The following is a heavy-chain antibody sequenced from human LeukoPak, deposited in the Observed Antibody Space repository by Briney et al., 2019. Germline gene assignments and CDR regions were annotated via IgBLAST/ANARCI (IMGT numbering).Heavy chain of an antibody. CDR1: GFTFDDYA. J-gene: IGHJ5*02. CDR3: AKGYYYGSGSPVDDWFDP. V-gene: IGHV3-9*01. CDR2: ISWNSGSI. D-gene: IGHD3-10*01. Sequence: GGSLRLSCAASGFTFDDYAMHWVRQAPGKGLEWVSGISWNSGSIGYADSVKGRFTISRDNAKNSLYLQMNSLRAEDTALYYCAKGYYYGSGSPVDDWFDPWGQGTLVTVSS.